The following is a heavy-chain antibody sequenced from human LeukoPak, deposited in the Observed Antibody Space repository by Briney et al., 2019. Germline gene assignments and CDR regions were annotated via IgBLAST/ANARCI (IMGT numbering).Heavy chain of an antibody. CDR2: IYYSGST. V-gene: IGHV4-38-2*01. Sequence: LRLSCAASGFAFSDYYMSWIRQTPGKGLEWIGSIYYSGSTYYNPSLKSRVTISVDTSKNQFSLKLSSVTAADTAVYYCARSLRRYYFDYWGQGTLVTVSS. CDR1: GFAFSDYY. CDR3: ARSLRRYYFDY. J-gene: IGHJ4*02. D-gene: IGHD3-16*01.